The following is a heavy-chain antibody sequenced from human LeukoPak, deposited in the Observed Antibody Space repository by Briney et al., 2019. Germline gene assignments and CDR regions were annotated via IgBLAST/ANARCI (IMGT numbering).Heavy chain of an antibody. CDR3: AREDYGDPA. CDR1: GYTFTTYG. D-gene: IGHD4-17*01. V-gene: IGHV1-18*01. Sequence: ASVKDSCKASGYTFTTYGISWVRQAPGQGLEWMGWINTYNGNTNYAQKLQGRVTMTTDTSTSTAYMELRSLRSDDTAVYYCAREDYGDPAWGQGTLVTVSS. CDR2: INTYNGNT. J-gene: IGHJ4*02.